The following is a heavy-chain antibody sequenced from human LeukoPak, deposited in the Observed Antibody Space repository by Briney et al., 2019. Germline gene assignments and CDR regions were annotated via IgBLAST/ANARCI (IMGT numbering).Heavy chain of an antibody. Sequence: SETLSLICTVSGASVSNYDWSWVRQPPGKGLEWIGYVYYSGRTNYNPSLKSRVTISVDTSKNQFSLKLSSVTAADTAVYYCARGWNGGIAAAGTPRGYYYYMDVWGKGTTVTVSS. CDR3: ARGWNGGIAAAGTPRGYYYYMDV. J-gene: IGHJ6*03. V-gene: IGHV4-59*02. CDR1: GASVSNYD. CDR2: VYYSGRT. D-gene: IGHD6-13*01.